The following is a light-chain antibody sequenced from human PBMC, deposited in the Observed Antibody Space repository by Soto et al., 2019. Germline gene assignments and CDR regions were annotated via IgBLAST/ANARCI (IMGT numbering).Light chain of an antibody. V-gene: IGLV2-14*01. J-gene: IGLJ2*01. CDR3: SSYTSSSTLV. CDR1: SSDVGGYNY. CDR2: DVS. Sequence: QAVVTHHASVSGSPGQSITISCTGTSSDVGGYNYVSWYQQYPGKAPKLMIYDVSNRPSGVSNRFSGSKSGNTASLTISGLQAEDEADYYCSSYTSSSTLVFGGGTQLTVL.